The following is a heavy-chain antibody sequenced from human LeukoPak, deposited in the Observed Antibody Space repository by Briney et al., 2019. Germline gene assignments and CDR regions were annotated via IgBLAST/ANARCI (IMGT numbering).Heavy chain of an antibody. CDR2: INPNSGGT. D-gene: IGHD3-10*01. CDR1: GYTFTGYY. Sequence: GASVKVSCKASGYTFTGYYMHWVRQAPGQGLEWMGWINPNSGGTNYAQKFQGRVTMARDTSISTAYMELSRLRSDDTAVYYCARDLGYYGSGSYYNEAFDYWGQGTLVTVSS. CDR3: ARDLGYYGSGSYYNEAFDY. V-gene: IGHV1-2*02. J-gene: IGHJ4*02.